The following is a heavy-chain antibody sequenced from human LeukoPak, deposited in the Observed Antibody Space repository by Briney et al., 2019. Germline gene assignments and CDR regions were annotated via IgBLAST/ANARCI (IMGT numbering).Heavy chain of an antibody. J-gene: IGHJ6*02. V-gene: IGHV1-3*01. Sequence: GASVKVPCKASGYTFTSYAMHWVRQAPGQRLEWMGWINAGNGNTKYSQKFRGRVTITRDTSASTAYMELSSLRSEDTAVYYCAREEGIVATSPYYYYGMDVWGQGTTVTVSS. D-gene: IGHD5-12*01. CDR1: GYTFTSYA. CDR3: AREEGIVATSPYYYYGMDV. CDR2: INAGNGNT.